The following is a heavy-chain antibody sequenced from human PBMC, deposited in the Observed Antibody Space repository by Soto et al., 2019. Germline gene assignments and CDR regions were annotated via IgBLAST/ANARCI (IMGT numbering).Heavy chain of an antibody. CDR1: GGSISSGY. CDR3: TGAHYDVSGYSLDP. J-gene: IGHJ5*02. CDR2: IYYGGSI. V-gene: IGHV4-59*01. D-gene: IGHD3-22*01. Sequence: SETLSLTCSVSGGSISSGYWTWIRQPPGKGLEWIGYIYYGGSINYNPSLKSRVIISVDTAKNQFSLRLSSVSAADTAVYYCTGAHYDVSGYSLDPWGQGTSVTVSS.